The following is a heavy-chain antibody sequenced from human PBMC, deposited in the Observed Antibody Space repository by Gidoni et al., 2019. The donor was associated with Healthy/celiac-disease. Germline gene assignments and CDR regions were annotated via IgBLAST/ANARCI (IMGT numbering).Heavy chain of an antibody. J-gene: IGHJ6*02. CDR1: GFSLSNARMG. D-gene: IGHD3-3*01. CDR3: ARTLSVHYDFWSGYYSVFDYYGMDV. V-gene: IGHV2-26*01. CDR2: IFSNDEK. Sequence: QVTLKESGPVLVKPTETLTLTCTVSGFSLSNARMGVSWIRQPPGKALEWLAHIFSNDEKSYSTSLKSRLTISKDTSKSQVVLTMTNMDPVDTATYYCARTLSVHYDFWSGYYSVFDYYGMDVWGQGTTVTVSS.